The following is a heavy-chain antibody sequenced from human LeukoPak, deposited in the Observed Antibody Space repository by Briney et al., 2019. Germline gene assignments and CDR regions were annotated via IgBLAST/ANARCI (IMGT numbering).Heavy chain of an antibody. Sequence: GASVKVSCKASGGTFSSYAISWVRQAPGQGLEWMGGIIPIFGTANYAQKFQGRVTITADESTSTAYMELSSLRSEDTAVYYCARGPRGDGSGSYYPYYYGMDVWGQGTTVTVSS. CDR2: IIPIFGTA. CDR1: GGTFSSYA. D-gene: IGHD3-10*01. V-gene: IGHV1-69*13. J-gene: IGHJ6*02. CDR3: ARGPRGDGSGSYYPYYYGMDV.